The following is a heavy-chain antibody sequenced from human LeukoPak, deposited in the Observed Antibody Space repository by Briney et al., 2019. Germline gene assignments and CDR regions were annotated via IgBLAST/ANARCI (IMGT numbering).Heavy chain of an antibody. J-gene: IGHJ4*02. V-gene: IGHV3-9*01. CDR3: AKDQPPTN. Sequence: PGGSLRLSCAASGFTFDDYAMHWVRQAPGKGLEWVSGISWNSGSIGYADSVKGRFTISRDNAKNSLYLQMNSLGAEDTAVYYCAKDQPPTNWGQGTLVTVSS. D-gene: IGHD5-12*01. CDR2: ISWNSGSI. CDR1: GFTFDDYA.